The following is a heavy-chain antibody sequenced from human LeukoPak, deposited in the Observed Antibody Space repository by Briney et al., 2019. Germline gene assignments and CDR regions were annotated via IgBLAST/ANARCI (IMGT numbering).Heavy chain of an antibody. Sequence: GGSLRLSCAASGFTFSSYAISWVRQAPGKGLEWASAISGSGGSTYYADSVKGRFTISRDNSKNTLYLQMNSLRAEDTAVYYCAKTGLIAAAGTWWFDPWGQGTMVTVSS. CDR3: AKTGLIAAAGTWWFDP. D-gene: IGHD6-13*01. V-gene: IGHV3-23*01. J-gene: IGHJ5*02. CDR1: GFTFSSYA. CDR2: ISGSGGST.